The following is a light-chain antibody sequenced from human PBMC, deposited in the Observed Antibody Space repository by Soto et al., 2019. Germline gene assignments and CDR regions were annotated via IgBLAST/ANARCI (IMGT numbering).Light chain of an antibody. V-gene: IGKV1-5*01. J-gene: IGKJ1*01. CDR3: QQYNSYSWT. CDR2: DGS. CDR1: QGVSCW. Sequence: QLAQSPSTLSASVGARVTITCRASQGVSCWLAWYQQKPGKAPKLLIYDGSSLASGVPSRFSGSGSGTEFTLTISSLQPDDFATYYCQQYNSYSWTFGQGTKV.